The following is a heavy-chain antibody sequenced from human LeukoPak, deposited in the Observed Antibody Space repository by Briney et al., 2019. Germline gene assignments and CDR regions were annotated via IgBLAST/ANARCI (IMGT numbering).Heavy chain of an antibody. V-gene: IGHV4-34*01. Sequence: SETLSLTCAVYGGSFSGYYWSWIRQPPGKGLEWIGEINHSGSTNYNPSLKSRVTISVDTSKNQFSLKLSSVTAADTAVYYCARGVIGVTPFYYYYYYMDVWGKGTTVTVSS. D-gene: IGHD4-23*01. CDR3: ARGVIGVTPFYYYYYYMDV. CDR2: INHSGST. J-gene: IGHJ6*03. CDR1: GGSFSGYY.